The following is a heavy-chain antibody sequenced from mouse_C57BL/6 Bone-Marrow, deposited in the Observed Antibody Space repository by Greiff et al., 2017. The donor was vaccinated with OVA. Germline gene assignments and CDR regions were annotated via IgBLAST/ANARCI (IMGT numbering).Heavy chain of an antibody. D-gene: IGHD2-1*01. CDR3: ARSNGNYARYVDV. V-gene: IGHV3-6*01. CDR2: ISYDGSN. CDR1: GYSITSGYY. Sequence: DVQLQESGPGLVKPSQSLSLTCSVTGYSITSGYYWNWIRQFPVNKLEWMGYISYDGSNNYNPSLKNRISITRDTSKNQFFLKLNSVTTEDTATYYCARSNGNYARYVDVWGTGTTVTVSS. J-gene: IGHJ1*03.